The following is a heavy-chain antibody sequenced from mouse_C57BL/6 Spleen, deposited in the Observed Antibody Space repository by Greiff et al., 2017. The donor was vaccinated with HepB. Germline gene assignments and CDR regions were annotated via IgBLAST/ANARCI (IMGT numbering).Heavy chain of an antibody. Sequence: EVKLVESGEGLVKPGGSLKLSCAASGFTFSSYAMSWVRQTPEKRLEWVAYISSGGDYIYYADTVKGRFTISRDNARNTLYLQMSSLKSEDTAMYYCTRDRGVWLRRRDGAMDYWGQGTSVTVSS. V-gene: IGHV5-9-1*02. CDR2: ISSGGDYI. D-gene: IGHD2-2*01. CDR1: GFTFSSYA. CDR3: TRDRGVWLRRRDGAMDY. J-gene: IGHJ4*01.